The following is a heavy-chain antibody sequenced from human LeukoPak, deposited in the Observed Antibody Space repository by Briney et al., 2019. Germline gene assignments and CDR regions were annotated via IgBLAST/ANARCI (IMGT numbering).Heavy chain of an antibody. J-gene: IGHJ4*02. Sequence: PGGSLRLSCLASGFSFNSYTMNWVREAPGKGLEWVSGISGSGSSTYYADPVKGRFTISRDNSKNTLYLLMNSLRAEDTAVYYCAKGEYYFDYWGQGTLVTVSS. V-gene: IGHV3-23*01. CDR2: ISGSGSST. CDR1: GFSFNSYT. CDR3: AKGEYYFDY.